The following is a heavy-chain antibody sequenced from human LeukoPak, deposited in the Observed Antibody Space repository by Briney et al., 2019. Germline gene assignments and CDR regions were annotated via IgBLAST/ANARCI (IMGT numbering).Heavy chain of an antibody. CDR3: ARDGTWWLRGTNFYYYYMDV. CDR1: GYTFTGYY. CDR2: INPNSGGT. J-gene: IGHJ6*03. V-gene: IGHV1-2*02. Sequence: ASVKVSCKASGYTFTGYYMHWVRQAPGQGLEWMGWINPNSGGTNYAQKFQGRVTMTRDTSVNTAYMELTRLKSDDTAVYYRARDGTWWLRGTNFYYYYMDVWGKGTTVTVSS. D-gene: IGHD2-8*02.